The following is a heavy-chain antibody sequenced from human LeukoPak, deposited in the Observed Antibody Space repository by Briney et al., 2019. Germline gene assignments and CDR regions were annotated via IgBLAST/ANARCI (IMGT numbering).Heavy chain of an antibody. V-gene: IGHV3-74*01. CDR3: AREVEYYYDSSGCFAFDP. CDR2: INSDGSST. Sequence: GGSLRLSCAASGFTFSSYWMHWVRQAPGKGLVWVSRINSDGSSTSYADSVKGRFTISRDNAKNTLYLQMNSLGAEDTAVYYCAREVEYYYDSSGCFAFDPWGQGTLVTVSS. CDR1: GFTFSSYW. D-gene: IGHD3-22*01. J-gene: IGHJ5*02.